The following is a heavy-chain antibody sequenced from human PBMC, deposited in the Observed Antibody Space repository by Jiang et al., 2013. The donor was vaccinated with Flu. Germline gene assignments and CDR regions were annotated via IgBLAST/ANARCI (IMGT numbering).Heavy chain of an antibody. V-gene: IGHV2-70*11. Sequence: KPTQTLTLTCTFSGFSLNTRGMCVTWIRQPPGQAPECLARIDWDDDKYYSTSLKTRLTISKDTSKNQVVLTMTDMDPVDTATYYCAHWSSSSFPLDFWGQGLLVTVAS. J-gene: IGHJ4*02. CDR3: AHWSSSSFPLDF. D-gene: IGHD6-6*01. CDR2: IDWDDDK. CDR1: GFSLNTRGMC.